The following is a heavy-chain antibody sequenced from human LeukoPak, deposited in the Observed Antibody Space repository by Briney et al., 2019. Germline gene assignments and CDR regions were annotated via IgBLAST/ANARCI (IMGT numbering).Heavy chain of an antibody. D-gene: IGHD6-19*01. Sequence: GGSLRLSCEASGFTFSSYSMTWVRQAPGMGLQWISTLSGNSAEVFYAESVKGRFTISRDNSMNTLYLEMNNLRADDTALYYCARGGSGWFGRTDYWGQGTLVTVSS. CDR3: ARGGSGWFGRTDY. J-gene: IGHJ4*02. CDR2: LSGNSAEV. V-gene: IGHV3-23*01. CDR1: GFTFSSYS.